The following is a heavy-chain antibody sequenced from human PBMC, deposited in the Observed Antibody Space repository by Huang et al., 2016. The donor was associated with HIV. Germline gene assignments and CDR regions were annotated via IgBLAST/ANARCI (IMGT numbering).Heavy chain of an antibody. D-gene: IGHD3-22*01. CDR2: SNPSDGST. V-gene: IGHV1-46*01. Sequence: QVQLVQSGAEVKKPGASVKVSCKASGYAFTSYYMHWVRQAPGQGLEWMGISNPSDGSTSYAQKFRGRVTTTRDTSTNRVFMERSSLRSEDTAVYYCARDRDFYDSSGYWGFNYFDYWGQGTLVTVSS. CDR3: ARDRDFYDSSGYWGFNYFDY. CDR1: GYAFTSYY. J-gene: IGHJ4*02.